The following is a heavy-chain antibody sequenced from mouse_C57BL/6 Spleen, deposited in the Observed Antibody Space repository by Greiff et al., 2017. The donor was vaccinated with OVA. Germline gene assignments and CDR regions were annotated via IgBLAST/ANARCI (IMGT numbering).Heavy chain of an antibody. CDR3: ARWGSYGYALDY. Sequence: VQLQQSGAELVKPGASVKISCKASGYAFSSYWIDWVKQRPGKGLEWIGQIYPGDGDTNYNGKFTGKATLTADKSSSTAYMQLSSLTLEAAAVYFCARWGSYGYALDYWGQGTSVTVSS. CDR1: GYAFSSYW. J-gene: IGHJ4*01. V-gene: IGHV1-80*01. CDR2: IYPGDGDT. D-gene: IGHD1-1*01.